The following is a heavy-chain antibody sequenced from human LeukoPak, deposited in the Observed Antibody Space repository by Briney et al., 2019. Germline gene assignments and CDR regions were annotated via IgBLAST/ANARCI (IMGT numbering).Heavy chain of an antibody. CDR2: INHSGST. CDR3: ARDREGSSGFDY. J-gene: IGHJ4*02. Sequence: SETLSLTCAVYSGSFSGDYWSWIRQPPRKGLEWIGEINHSGSTNYNPSLKSRVTISVDTSKNQFSLKLSSVTAADTAVYYCARDREGSSGFDYWGQGTLVTVSS. D-gene: IGHD6-19*01. V-gene: IGHV4-34*09. CDR1: SGSFSGDY.